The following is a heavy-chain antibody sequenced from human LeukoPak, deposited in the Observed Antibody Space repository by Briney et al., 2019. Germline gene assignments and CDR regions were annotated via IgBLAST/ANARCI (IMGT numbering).Heavy chain of an antibody. CDR2: IYYSGST. J-gene: IGHJ3*02. D-gene: IGHD3-3*01. V-gene: IGHV4-59*01. CDR1: GGSISSYY. Sequence: ASETLSLTCTVSGGSISSYYWSWIRQPPGKGLEWIGYIYYSGSTNYNPSVKSRVTISVDTSKNQFSLKLSSVTAADTAVYYCARDWALGRFLEWFGAFDIWGQGTMVTVSS. CDR3: ARDWALGRFLEWFGAFDI.